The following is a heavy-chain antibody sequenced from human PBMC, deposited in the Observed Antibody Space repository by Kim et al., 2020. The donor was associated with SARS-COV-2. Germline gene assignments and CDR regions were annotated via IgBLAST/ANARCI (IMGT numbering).Heavy chain of an antibody. J-gene: IGHJ4*02. CDR1: GGSISSGGYY. V-gene: IGHV4-31*03. Sequence: SETLSLTCTVSGGSISSGGYYWSWIRQHPGKGLEWIGYIYYSGSTYYNPSLKSRVTISVDTSKNQFSLKLSSVTAADTAVYYCARVVVGDYAECYFGYWGQGTLVTVSS. CDR2: IYYSGST. CDR3: ARVVVGDYAECYFGY. D-gene: IGHD4-17*01.